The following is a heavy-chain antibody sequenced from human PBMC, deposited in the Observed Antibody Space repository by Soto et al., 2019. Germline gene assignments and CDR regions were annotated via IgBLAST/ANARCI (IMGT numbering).Heavy chain of an antibody. Sequence: GASLRLSCAASGFTFSSYAMSWVRQAPGKGLEWVGRIKSKTDGGTTDYAAPVKGRFTISRDDSKNTLYLQMNSLKTEETAVYYSTTELGYCSGGSCKNYYYYYGMDFWGQGTSVTVSS. J-gene: IGHJ6*02. CDR2: IKSKTDGGTT. CDR1: GFTFSSYA. D-gene: IGHD2-15*01. V-gene: IGHV3-15*01. CDR3: TTELGYCSGGSCKNYYYYYGMDF.